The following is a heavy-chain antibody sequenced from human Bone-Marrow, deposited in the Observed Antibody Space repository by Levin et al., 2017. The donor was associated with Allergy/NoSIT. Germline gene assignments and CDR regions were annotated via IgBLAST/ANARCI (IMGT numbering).Heavy chain of an antibody. J-gene: IGHJ4*02. CDR3: ARLKGATGTTINQFDY. CDR1: GYSLTSYW. CDR2: IYPGDSDT. V-gene: IGHV5-51*01. D-gene: IGHD1-1*01. Sequence: GESLKISCKGSGYSLTSYWIGWVRQMPGKGLEWMGIIYPGDSDTRYSPSFQGQVTISADKSISTAYLQWSSLKASDTAMYYCARLKGATGTTINQFDYWGQGTLVTVSS.